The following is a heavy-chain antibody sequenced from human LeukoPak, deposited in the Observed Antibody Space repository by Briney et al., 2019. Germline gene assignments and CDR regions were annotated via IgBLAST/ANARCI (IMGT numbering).Heavy chain of an antibody. CDR2: FDPEDGET. CDR3: ATDLITGTRPHDAFDI. J-gene: IGHJ3*02. D-gene: IGHD1-20*01. V-gene: IGHV1-24*01. CDR1: GYTLTELS. Sequence: ASVKVSCKVSGYTLTELSMHWVRQAPGKGLEWMGGFDPEDGETIYAQKFQGRVTMTEDTSTDTAYMELSSLRSEDTAVYYCATDLITGTRPHDAFDIWGQGTMVTVSS.